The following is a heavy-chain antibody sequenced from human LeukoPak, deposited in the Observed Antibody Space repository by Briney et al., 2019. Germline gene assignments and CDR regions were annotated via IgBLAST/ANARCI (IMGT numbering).Heavy chain of an antibody. CDR3: AGSCSPYDAFDI. D-gene: IGHD6-13*01. Sequence: PGGSLRLSCAASGFTFSSYSMNWVRQAPGKGLEWVANINQDGSAKYYVDSVKGRFTISRDNAKNSLYLQMNSLRAEDTAVYYCAGSCSPYDAFDIWGQGTMVSVSS. J-gene: IGHJ3*02. CDR1: GFTFSSYS. V-gene: IGHV3-7*01. CDR2: INQDGSAK.